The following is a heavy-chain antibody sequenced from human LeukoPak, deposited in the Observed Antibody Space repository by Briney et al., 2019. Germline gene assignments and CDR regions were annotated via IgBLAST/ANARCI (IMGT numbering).Heavy chain of an antibody. D-gene: IGHD3-22*01. CDR1: GYTFTGYY. CDR3: AREGQYYDTSGFFDC. CDR2: INPDSGGT. Sequence: ASVKVSCKASGYTFTGYYIHWVRQAPGQGVEWMGWINPDSGGTKYAQKFQGRVTMTRDTSISTAYMELSRLTSDDTAVYYCAREGQYYDTSGFFDCWGQGTLVTVSS. J-gene: IGHJ4*02. V-gene: IGHV1-2*02.